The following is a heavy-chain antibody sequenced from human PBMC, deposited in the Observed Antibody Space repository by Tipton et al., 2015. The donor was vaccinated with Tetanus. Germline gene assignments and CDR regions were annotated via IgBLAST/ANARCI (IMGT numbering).Heavy chain of an antibody. Sequence: TLSLTCTVSGGSISNTGDYWGWIRQHPGKGLEWIAYIYHSGSTYYNPSLRSRLSISVDTPKNQFSLRLSSVTAADTAVYYCARDRHYCRGGNCYQDWFDPWGQGTLVTVSS. CDR2: IYHSGST. D-gene: IGHD2-15*01. V-gene: IGHV4-31*03. J-gene: IGHJ5*02. CDR3: ARDRHYCRGGNCYQDWFDP. CDR1: GGSISNTGDY.